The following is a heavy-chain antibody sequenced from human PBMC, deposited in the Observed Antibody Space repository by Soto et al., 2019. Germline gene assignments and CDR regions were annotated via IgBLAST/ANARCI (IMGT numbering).Heavy chain of an antibody. Sequence: QVQLVQSGAEVKKPGASVKVSCTGSGCTFRSYDIHWVRQATGQGLEWMGWVNPNTGNTGYAQKFQGRVTMTRDMSKSSAYMEVNSLTSDDTAIYYCARAYGAGSFDFWGQGTLISVSS. CDR3: ARAYGAGSFDF. CDR1: GCTFRSYD. V-gene: IGHV1-8*01. CDR2: VNPNTGNT. J-gene: IGHJ5*01. D-gene: IGHD3-10*01.